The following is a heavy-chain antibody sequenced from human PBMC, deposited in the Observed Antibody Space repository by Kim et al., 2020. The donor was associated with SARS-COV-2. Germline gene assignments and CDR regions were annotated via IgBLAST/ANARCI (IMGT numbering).Heavy chain of an antibody. J-gene: IGHJ6*02. V-gene: IGHV4-39*01. D-gene: IGHD5-12*01. CDR1: GGSISSNSYY. CDR2: IYYSGST. Sequence: SETLSLTCTVSGGSISSNSYYWGWLRQPPGKGLEWIGSIYYSGSTYYNPSLKSRVTISVDTSKNQFSLKVSSVTAADTAVYYCARRGATDNYYNYYGMDVWGQGTTVTVSS. CDR3: ARRGATDNYYNYYGMDV.